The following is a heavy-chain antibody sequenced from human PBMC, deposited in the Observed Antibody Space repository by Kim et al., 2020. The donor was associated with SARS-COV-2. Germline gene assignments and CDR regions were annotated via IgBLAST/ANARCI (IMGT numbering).Heavy chain of an antibody. Sequence: GGSLRLSCAASGFTFSSYWMSWVRQAPGKGLEWVANIKQDGSEKYYVDSVKGRFTISRDNAKNSLYLQMNSLRAEDTAVYYCAHYYDSSGTSPPVWGQGTMVTVSS. CDR2: IKQDGSEK. CDR3: AHYYDSSGTSPPV. J-gene: IGHJ3*01. D-gene: IGHD3-22*01. CDR1: GFTFSSYW. V-gene: IGHV3-7*01.